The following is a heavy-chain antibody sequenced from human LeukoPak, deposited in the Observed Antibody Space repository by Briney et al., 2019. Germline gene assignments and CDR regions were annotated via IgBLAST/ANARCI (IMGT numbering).Heavy chain of an antibody. Sequence: GGSLRLSCAASGFTFSTYWMRWVRQAPGKGLEWVANIKQDGSEKYYVDSVKGRFTISRDNAKNSLYLQMNSLRAEDTAVYYCAREKLGEHIVVADYWGQGTLVTVSS. V-gene: IGHV3-7*01. CDR2: IKQDGSEK. CDR1: GFTFSTYW. CDR3: AREKLGEHIVVADY. J-gene: IGHJ4*02. D-gene: IGHD2-21*01.